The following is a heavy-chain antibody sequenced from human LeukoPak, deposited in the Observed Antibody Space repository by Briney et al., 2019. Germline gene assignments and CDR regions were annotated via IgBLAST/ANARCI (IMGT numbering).Heavy chain of an antibody. Sequence: SETLSLTCTVSGGSITSSSYYWGWIRQPPGKGLEWIGSIYYSGSPHYNPSRKSRVTISLFTSKKQFSLKLRYVTAPDTALYYCARGHYYGSGSWGWGQGTLVTVSS. CDR2: IYYSGSP. J-gene: IGHJ4*02. V-gene: IGHV4-39*07. CDR3: ARGHYYGSGSWG. D-gene: IGHD3-10*01. CDR1: GGSITSSSYY.